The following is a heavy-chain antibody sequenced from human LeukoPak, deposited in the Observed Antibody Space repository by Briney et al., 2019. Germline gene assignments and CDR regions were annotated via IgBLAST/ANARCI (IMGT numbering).Heavy chain of an antibody. V-gene: IGHV4-30-4*08. Sequence: PSETLSLTCTVSGGSISSGDYYWSWIRQPPGKGLEWIGYIYYSGSTYYNPSLKSRVTISVDTSKNQFSLKLSSVTAADTAVYYCARVTSEDLRFLEWLLQPPYYFDYWGQGTLVTVSS. D-gene: IGHD3-3*01. CDR2: IYYSGST. J-gene: IGHJ4*02. CDR1: GGSISSGDYY. CDR3: ARVTSEDLRFLEWLLQPPYYFDY.